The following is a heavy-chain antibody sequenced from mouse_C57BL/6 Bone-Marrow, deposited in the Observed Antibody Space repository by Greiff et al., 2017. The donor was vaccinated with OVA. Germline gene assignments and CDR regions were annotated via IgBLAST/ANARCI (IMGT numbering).Heavy chain of an antibody. J-gene: IGHJ3*01. CDR1: GFTFSSYA. CDR3: TREGDGYPAWFAY. Sequence: EVKVVESGEGLVKPGGSLKLSCAASGFTFSSYAMSWVRQTPEKRLEWVAYISSGGDYIYYADTVKGRFTFSRDNARNTLYLQMSSLKSEDTAMYYCTREGDGYPAWFAYWGQGTLVTVSA. D-gene: IGHD2-3*01. CDR2: ISSGGDYI. V-gene: IGHV5-9-1*02.